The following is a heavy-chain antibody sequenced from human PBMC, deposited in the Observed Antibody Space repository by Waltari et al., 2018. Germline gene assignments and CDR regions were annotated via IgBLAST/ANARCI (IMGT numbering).Heavy chain of an antibody. Sequence: QVQLQQWGAGLLKPSETLSLTCAVYGGSFSGYYLSWIRQPPGKGLEWIGEINHSGSTNYNPSLKSRVTISVDTSKNQFSLKLSSVTAADTAVYYCARALRFLESDYFDYWGQGTLVTVSS. D-gene: IGHD3-3*01. CDR2: INHSGST. J-gene: IGHJ4*02. CDR3: ARALRFLESDYFDY. CDR1: GGSFSGYY. V-gene: IGHV4-34*01.